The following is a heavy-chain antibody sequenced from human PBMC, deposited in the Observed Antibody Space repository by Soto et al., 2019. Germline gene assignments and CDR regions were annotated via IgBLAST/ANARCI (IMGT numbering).Heavy chain of an antibody. CDR2: MNPNSGNT. CDR3: ARWPDGYYYDGMDV. J-gene: IGHJ6*02. CDR1: GYTFTSYD. V-gene: IGHV1-8*01. Sequence: QVQLVQSGAEVKKPGASVKVSCKASGYTFTSYDINWVRQATGQGLEWMGWMNPNSGNTGYAQKFQGRVTMTRNTSISTAYMELGSLRSQDTAVYYCARWPDGYYYDGMDVWGQGTTVTVSS.